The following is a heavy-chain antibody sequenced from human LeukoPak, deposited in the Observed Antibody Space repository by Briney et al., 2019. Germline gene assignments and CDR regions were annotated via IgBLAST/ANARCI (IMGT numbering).Heavy chain of an antibody. CDR2: IWYDGSNK. D-gene: IGHD3-10*01. CDR3: ARDDSNYYGSGSYYAHLDY. Sequence: GGSLRLSCAASGFSFSSYGMHWVRQAPGKGLEWVAVIWYDGSNKYYADSVKGRFTISRDNSKNTLYLQMNSLRAEDTAVYYCARDDSNYYGSGSYYAHLDYWGQGTLVTVSS. J-gene: IGHJ4*02. V-gene: IGHV3-33*01. CDR1: GFSFSSYG.